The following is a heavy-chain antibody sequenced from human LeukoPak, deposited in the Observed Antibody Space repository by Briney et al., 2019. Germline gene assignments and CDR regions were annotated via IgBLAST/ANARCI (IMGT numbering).Heavy chain of an antibody. D-gene: IGHD3-22*01. J-gene: IGHJ4*02. V-gene: IGHV3-33*01. Sequence: GGSLRLSCAASGFTFSNYGMHWVRQAPGKGLEWVAVIWYDGSNKYYADSVKGRFIISSDNSKNTLYLQMNSLRAEDTAVYYCARDISGYYYFDYWGQGTLVTVSS. CDR3: ARDISGYYYFDY. CDR1: GFTFSNYG. CDR2: IWYDGSNK.